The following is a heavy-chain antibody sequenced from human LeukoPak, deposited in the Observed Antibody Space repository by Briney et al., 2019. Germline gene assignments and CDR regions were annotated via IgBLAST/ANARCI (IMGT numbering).Heavy chain of an antibody. J-gene: IGHJ4*02. CDR2: IYYSGST. D-gene: IGHD1-26*01. CDR1: GGSISSYY. V-gene: IGHV4-59*08. Sequence: SETLSLTCSVSGGSISSYYWSWIRQPPGKGLEWIGNIYYSGSTNYNPSLKSRVTISLDTSKSQFSLQLSSVTAADTAVYYCARGGSYYGYWGQGTLVTVSS. CDR3: ARGGSYYGY.